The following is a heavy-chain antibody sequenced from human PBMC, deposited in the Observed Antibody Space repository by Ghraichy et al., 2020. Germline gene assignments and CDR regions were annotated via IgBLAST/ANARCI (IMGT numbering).Heavy chain of an antibody. Sequence: SETLSLTCNVSGVSMSRYYWSWIRHSPGKGLEYIGHIFDSWTTNYNPSLKSRVSTSIDTSKNQISLKLKYVTAADTAVYYCAGGTVTYRVISYYMKFWGKGTTVTVSS. CDR1: GVSMSRYY. D-gene: IGHD3-3*01. CDR2: IFDSWTT. J-gene: IGHJ6*03. V-gene: IGHV4-59*01. CDR3: AGGTVTYRVISYYMKF.